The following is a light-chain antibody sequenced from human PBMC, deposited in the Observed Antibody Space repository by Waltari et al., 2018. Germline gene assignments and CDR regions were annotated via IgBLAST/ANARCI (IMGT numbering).Light chain of an antibody. Sequence: HLVLTQSPSASASLGAPVKLTCILTSGHSHNVLACHLPQPEKGPRYLMKVDSDGSHSKGDEIPDRFSGSSSGAERYLTISSLQSEDEADYYCQTGGHGTWVFGGGTKLTVL. J-gene: IGLJ3*02. CDR2: VDSDGSH. V-gene: IGLV4-69*01. CDR3: QTGGHGTWV. CDR1: SGHSHNV.